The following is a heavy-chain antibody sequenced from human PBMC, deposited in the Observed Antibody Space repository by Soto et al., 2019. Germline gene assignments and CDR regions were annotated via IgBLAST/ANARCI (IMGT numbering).Heavy chain of an antibody. D-gene: IGHD3-16*01. CDR3: ARGRGAIWRDYFDY. CDR1: GYTFTSYG. Sequence: ASVKVSFKASGYTFTSYGISWVRQAPGQGLEWMGWISAYNGNTNYAQKLQGRVTMTTDTSTSTAYMELRSLRSDDTAVYYCARGRGAIWRDYFDYWGQGTLVTVSS. J-gene: IGHJ4*02. V-gene: IGHV1-18*04. CDR2: ISAYNGNT.